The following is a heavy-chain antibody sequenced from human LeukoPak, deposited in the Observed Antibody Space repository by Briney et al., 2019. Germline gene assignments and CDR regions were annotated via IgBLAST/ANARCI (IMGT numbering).Heavy chain of an antibody. CDR2: INHSGST. CDR1: GGSFSGYY. D-gene: IGHD2-15*01. CDR3: ARANPRKYCSGGSCSKVYYYYYGMDV. Sequence: SETLSLTCAVYGGSFSGYYWSWIPQPPGKGLEWIGEINHSGSTNYNPSLKSRVTISVDTSKNQFSLKPSSVTAADTAVYYCARANPRKYCSGGSCSKVYYYYYGMDVWGQGTTVTVSS. V-gene: IGHV4-34*01. J-gene: IGHJ6*02.